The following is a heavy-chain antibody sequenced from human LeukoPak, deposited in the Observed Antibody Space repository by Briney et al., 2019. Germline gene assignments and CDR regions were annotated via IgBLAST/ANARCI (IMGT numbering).Heavy chain of an antibody. V-gene: IGHV1-2*02. D-gene: IGHD3-9*01. CDR3: ARGQLVRYFDWLLTRPRNNYYYYYYMDV. Sequence: GASVKVSCKASGYTFTGYYMHWVRQAPGQGLEWMGWINPNSGGTNYAQKFQGRVTMTRDTSISTAYMELSSLRSEDTAVYYCARGQLVRYFDWLLTRPRNNYYYYYYMDVWGKGTTVTISS. CDR2: INPNSGGT. CDR1: GYTFTGYY. J-gene: IGHJ6*03.